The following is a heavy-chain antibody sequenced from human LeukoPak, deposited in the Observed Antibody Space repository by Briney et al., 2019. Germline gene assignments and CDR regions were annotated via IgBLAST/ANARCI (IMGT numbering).Heavy chain of an antibody. Sequence: SETLSLTCTVSGGSISSSGYCWGWIRQAPGKGLEWIATIYNSGTAYYNPSLKSRVTISVDTSKNQFSLKLSSVTASDTAVYYCARHYDVDTTMLYFYYLDYWGQGTLVTVSS. CDR3: ARHYDVDTTMLYFYYLDY. D-gene: IGHD5-18*01. V-gene: IGHV4-39*01. CDR1: GGSISSSGYC. J-gene: IGHJ4*02. CDR2: IYNSGTA.